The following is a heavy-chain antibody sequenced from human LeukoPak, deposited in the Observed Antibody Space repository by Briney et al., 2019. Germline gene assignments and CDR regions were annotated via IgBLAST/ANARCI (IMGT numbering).Heavy chain of an antibody. CDR2: IWHDGSHK. V-gene: IGHV3-33*01. J-gene: IGHJ4*02. CDR1: GFSFDTYA. D-gene: IGHD3-10*01. Sequence: GGSLRLYCAASGFSFDTYAMHWVRQAPGQGLEWVALIWHDGSHKFYSNSVRGQFTISRDNSKNTVYLQMNNLRPDDTAVYYCAREISGSGSYPDFWGQGTLVTVSS. CDR3: AREISGSGSYPDF.